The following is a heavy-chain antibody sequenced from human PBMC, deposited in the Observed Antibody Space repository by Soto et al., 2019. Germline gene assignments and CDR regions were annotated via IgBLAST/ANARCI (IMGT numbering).Heavy chain of an antibody. Sequence: GGSLRLSCAASGFTFSSYGMHWVRQAPGKGLEWVAVISYDGSNKYYADSVKGRFTISRDNSKNTLYLQMNSLRAEDTAVYYCAKDYLYDFWSGGTRTLFDYWGQGTLVTVSS. CDR3: AKDYLYDFWSGGTRTLFDY. CDR1: GFTFSSYG. CDR2: ISYDGSNK. J-gene: IGHJ4*02. D-gene: IGHD3-3*01. V-gene: IGHV3-30*18.